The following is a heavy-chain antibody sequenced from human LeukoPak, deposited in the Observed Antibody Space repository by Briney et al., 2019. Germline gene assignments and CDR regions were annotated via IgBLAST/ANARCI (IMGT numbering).Heavy chain of an antibody. CDR2: ISYDGSNK. CDR1: GFTFSSYA. Sequence: GRSLRLYCAASGFTFSSYAMHWVRQAPGKGLEWVAVISYDGSNKYYADSVKGRFTISRDNSKNTLYLQMNSLRAEDTAVYYCARDKAATLRYYGMDVWGKGTTVTVSS. CDR3: ARDKAATLRYYGMDV. J-gene: IGHJ6*04. D-gene: IGHD2-15*01. V-gene: IGHV3-30*04.